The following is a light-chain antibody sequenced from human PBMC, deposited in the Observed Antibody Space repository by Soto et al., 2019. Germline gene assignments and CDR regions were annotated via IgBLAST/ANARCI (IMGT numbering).Light chain of an antibody. V-gene: IGKV1-33*01. Sequence: DIQMTQSPSSLSASVGDRVTITCQASQAISNHLNWYQQKPGKAPKLLIYDASNLETGVPSRFSGSGSGTDFTFTISSLQPEDIATYYCQQYDNLPRTFGGGTKVEIK. CDR3: QQYDNLPRT. CDR1: QAISNH. J-gene: IGKJ4*01. CDR2: DAS.